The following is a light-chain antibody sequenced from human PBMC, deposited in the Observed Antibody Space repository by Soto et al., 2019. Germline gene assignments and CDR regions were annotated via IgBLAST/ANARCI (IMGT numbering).Light chain of an antibody. CDR2: CAS. V-gene: IGKV4-1*01. Sequence: DIVMTQSPDSLAVSLGERATINCKSSQSVLYSSNNKNYLAWYQQKPGQPPKLLIYCASTRESGVPDRFSGSGSGTDFTLTISSLQAEDVAVYYCQQYYSTPRTFGRGTKVEIK. CDR3: QQYYSTPRT. CDR1: QSVLYSSNNKNY. J-gene: IGKJ1*01.